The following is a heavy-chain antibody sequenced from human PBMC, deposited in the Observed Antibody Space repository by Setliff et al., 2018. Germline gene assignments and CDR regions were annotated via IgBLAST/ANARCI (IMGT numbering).Heavy chain of an antibody. D-gene: IGHD3-16*01. CDR1: GFTFTDHG. Sequence: PGGSLRLSCTVSGFTFTDHGMNWVRQAPGRGLEWVSYINNWGYSTYYADSVKGRFTISRDNAKNSLYLQINSLRVEDTAVYYCSRQLGDWGQGTPVTVSS. J-gene: IGHJ4*02. V-gene: IGHV3-48*03. CDR3: SRQLGD. CDR2: INNWGYST.